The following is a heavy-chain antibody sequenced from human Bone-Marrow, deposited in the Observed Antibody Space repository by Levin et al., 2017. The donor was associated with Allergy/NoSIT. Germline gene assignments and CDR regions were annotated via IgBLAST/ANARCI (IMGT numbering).Heavy chain of an antibody. CDR1: GFTFRNSS. CDR2: ISDSSSSI. CDR3: ARDCPHLSYSSTWYYYYGMDV. Sequence: LSLTCAASGFTFRNSSMNWVRQAPGKGLEWVSYISDSSSSIFYADSVKGRFTISRDNAKNSLFLQMNSLRDEDTAVYYCARDCPHLSYSSTWYYYYGMDVWGQGTTVTVSS. V-gene: IGHV3-48*02. J-gene: IGHJ6*02. D-gene: IGHD6-13*01.